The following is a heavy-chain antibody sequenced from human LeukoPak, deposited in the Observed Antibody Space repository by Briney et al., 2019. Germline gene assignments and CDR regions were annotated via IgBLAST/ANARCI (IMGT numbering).Heavy chain of an antibody. D-gene: IGHD4-17*01. J-gene: IGHJ3*02. CDR3: ARAFCGEFAFDI. CDR1: GGSISSYY. V-gene: IGHV4-59*01. Sequence: SETLSLTCTVSGGSISSYYWSWIRQPPGKGLEWIGYIYYSGSTNYNPSLKSRVTISVDTSKNQFSLKLSSVTAADTAVYYCARAFCGEFAFDIWGQGTMVTVSS. CDR2: IYYSGST.